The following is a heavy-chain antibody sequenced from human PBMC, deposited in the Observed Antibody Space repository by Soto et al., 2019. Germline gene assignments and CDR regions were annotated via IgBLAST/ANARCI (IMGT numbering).Heavy chain of an antibody. D-gene: IGHD5-12*01. CDR2: IYWDDDE. J-gene: IGHJ4*02. V-gene: IGHV2-5*02. CDR1: GFSLSTSGVG. CDR3: AHYSGYDFGFDY. Sequence: QITLKESGPTLVNPTQTLTLTCTFSGFSLSTSGVGVGWIRQPPGKALEWLALIYWDDDERYSPSLKSRLTITKDTSKNPVLLTMTNLDPVDTATYYCAHYSGYDFGFDYWGQGTLVTVSS.